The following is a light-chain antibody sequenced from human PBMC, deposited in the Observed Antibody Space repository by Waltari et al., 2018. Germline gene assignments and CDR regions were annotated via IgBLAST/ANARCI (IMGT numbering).Light chain of an antibody. Sequence: DIQMTQSPSSLPASVGDSVTITCRTSQRVSGYLNWYQQKPGQAPKLLIYAASSLQSGVPSRCSGSGFGTDFTLTINGLQPEDFAVYYCQQTYSNFRTFGQGTKVDVK. J-gene: IGKJ1*01. CDR2: AAS. CDR3: QQTYSNFRT. CDR1: QRVSGY. V-gene: IGKV1-39*01.